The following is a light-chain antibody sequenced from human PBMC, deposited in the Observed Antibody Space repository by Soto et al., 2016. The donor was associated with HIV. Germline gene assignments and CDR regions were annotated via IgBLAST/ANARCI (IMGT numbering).Light chain of an antibody. J-gene: IGKJ3*01. CDR1: QGISSY. CDR3: LQHNSYPFT. CDR2: GAS. Sequence: DIQLTQSPSFLSASMGDRVTITCRASQGISSYLAWYQQKPGKALKLLIYGASTVQSGIPSRFSGSGSGTEFTLTISSLQPEDFATYYCLQHNSYPFTFGPGTKVDIK. V-gene: IGKV1-9*01.